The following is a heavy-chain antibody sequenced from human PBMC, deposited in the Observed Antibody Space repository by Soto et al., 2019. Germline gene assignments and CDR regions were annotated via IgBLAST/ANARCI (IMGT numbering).Heavy chain of an antibody. J-gene: IGHJ6*02. CDR3: XRXXXPXXXXXXXXXSYGMDV. Sequence: QVQLVQSGAEVKKPGSSVKVSCKASGGTFSSYAISWVRQAPGXXXEWXGGIIPIFGTANYAQKFQGRVTITADESTSTAYMEXSXLXXXXTXXXXXXRXXXPXXXXXXXXXSYGMDVWGQGTTVTVSS. V-gene: IGHV1-69*01. CDR2: IIPIFGTA. CDR1: GGTFSSYA.